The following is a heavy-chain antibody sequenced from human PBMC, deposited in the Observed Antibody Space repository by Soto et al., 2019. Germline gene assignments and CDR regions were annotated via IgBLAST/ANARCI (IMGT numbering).Heavy chain of an antibody. J-gene: IGHJ4*02. V-gene: IGHV1-69*13. CDR3: ARDGTIYDSSGYYYLY. D-gene: IGHD3-22*01. Sequence: SVKVSCKASGGTFSRYAISWVRQAPGQGLEWMGGIIPMFGKANYAQKFQGRVTITADESTSTGYMELRSLISEDTAVYYCARDGTIYDSSGYYYLYWGQGTLVTVSS. CDR2: IIPMFGKA. CDR1: GGTFSRYA.